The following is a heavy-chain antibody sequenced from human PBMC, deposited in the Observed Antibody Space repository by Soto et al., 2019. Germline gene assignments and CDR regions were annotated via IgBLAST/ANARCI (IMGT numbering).Heavy chain of an antibody. CDR1: GGSISSGGYY. Sequence: SETLSLTCTVSGGSISSGGYYWSWIRQHPGKGLEWIGYIYYSGSTYSNPSLKSRVTISVDASKNQFSLKLSSVTAADTAVYYCATLPADSSAYYDYWVQRTLVTVSS. CDR3: ATLPADSSAYYDY. CDR2: IYYSGST. D-gene: IGHD3-22*01. V-gene: IGHV4-31*03. J-gene: IGHJ4*02.